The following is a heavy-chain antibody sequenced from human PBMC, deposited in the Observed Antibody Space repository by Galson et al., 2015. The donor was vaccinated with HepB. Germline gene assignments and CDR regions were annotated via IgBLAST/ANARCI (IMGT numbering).Heavy chain of an antibody. CDR3: ASGPVSGQWKDNGGF. V-gene: IGHV5-10-1*01. Sequence: QSGAEVKKPGESLRISCEGSGYRFTTYWISWVRQMPGKGLEWMGRIDPSDSETHYSPSFQGHVTISSDKSSSTAYLQWNSLKASDTAIYYCASGPVSGQWKDNGGFWGQGTLVTVSS. D-gene: IGHD6-19*01. CDR1: GYRFTTYW. J-gene: IGHJ4*02. CDR2: IDPSDSET.